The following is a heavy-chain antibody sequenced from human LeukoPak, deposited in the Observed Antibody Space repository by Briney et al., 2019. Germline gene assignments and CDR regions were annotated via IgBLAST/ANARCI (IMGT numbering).Heavy chain of an antibody. J-gene: IGHJ4*02. CDR3: ARGPQIKGSRRVGATPFDY. D-gene: IGHD1-26*01. CDR1: GGSISTSNYY. CDR2: IFYSGST. Sequence: SETLSLTCTVSGGSISTSNYYWGWVRQPPGKGLEWIGNIFYSGSTYYSPSLKSRVTISLDTSRNQFSLKLSSVTAADTAVYYCARGPQIKGSRRVGATPFDYWGQGTLVTVSS. V-gene: IGHV4-39*07.